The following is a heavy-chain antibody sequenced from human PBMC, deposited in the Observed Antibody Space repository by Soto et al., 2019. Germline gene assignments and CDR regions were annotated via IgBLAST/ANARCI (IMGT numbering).Heavy chain of an antibody. V-gene: IGHV4-59*08. CDR2: IYYSGSS. J-gene: IGHJ1*01. CDR3: ARHEGYFQH. Sequence: SETLSLTCTVSGGSISSYYWSWIRQPPGKGLEWIGYIYYSGSSNYNPSLKSRVTISVDTSKNQFSLKLSSVTAADTAVYYCARHEGYFQHWGQGTLVTVSS. CDR1: GGSISSYY.